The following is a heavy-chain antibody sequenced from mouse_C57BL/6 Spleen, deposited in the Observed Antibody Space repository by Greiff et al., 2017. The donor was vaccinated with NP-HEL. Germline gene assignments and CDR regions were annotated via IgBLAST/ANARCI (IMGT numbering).Heavy chain of an antibody. CDR2: IYPGDGDT. D-gene: IGHD1-1*01. CDR3: ARGDYYGSSSFAY. CDR1: GSAFSSYW. V-gene: IGHV1-80*01. J-gene: IGHJ3*01. Sequence: QVQLQQSGAELVKPGASVKISCKASGSAFSSYWMNWVKQRPGKGLEWIGKIYPGDGDTNYNGKFKGKATLTADKSSSTAYMQLSSLTSEDSAVYFCARGDYYGSSSFAYWGQGTLVTVSA.